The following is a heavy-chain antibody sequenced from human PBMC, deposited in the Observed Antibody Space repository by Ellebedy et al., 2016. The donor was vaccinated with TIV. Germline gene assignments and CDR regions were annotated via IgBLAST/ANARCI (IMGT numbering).Heavy chain of an antibody. Sequence: SETLSLTCTVSGGSISSYYWSWIRQPPGKGLEWIGEINHSGSTNYNPSLKSRVAMSVDTSKNQFSLKLNSVTAADTAVYYCARERYYGSGSYFDYWGQGTLVTVSS. CDR3: ARERYYGSGSYFDY. CDR2: INHSGST. CDR1: GGSISSYY. J-gene: IGHJ4*02. D-gene: IGHD3-10*01. V-gene: IGHV4-34*01.